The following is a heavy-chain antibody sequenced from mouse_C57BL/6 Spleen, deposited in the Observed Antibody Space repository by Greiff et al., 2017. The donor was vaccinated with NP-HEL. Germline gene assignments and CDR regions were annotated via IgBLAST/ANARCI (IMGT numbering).Heavy chain of an antibody. CDR1: GYTFTDYE. Sequence: VKLQESGAELVRPGASVTLSCKASGYTFTDYEMHWVKQTPVHGLEWIGAIDPETGGTAYNQKFKGKAILTADKSSSTAYMELRSLTSEDSAVYYCTRPPRFAYWGQGTLVTVSA. CDR3: TRPPRFAY. J-gene: IGHJ3*01. CDR2: IDPETGGT. V-gene: IGHV1-15*01.